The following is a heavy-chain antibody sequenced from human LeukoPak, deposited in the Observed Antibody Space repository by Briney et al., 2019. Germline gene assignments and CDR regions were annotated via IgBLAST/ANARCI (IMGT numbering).Heavy chain of an antibody. CDR3: ARGGAVADDY. V-gene: IGHV3-74*01. Sequence: PGGSLRLSCAASGFTFSNYWMHWVRQAPGKGLVWVSRINKDGSDTRYADSVRGRFTISRDNAKNTVSLQMDSLRAEDTAVYYCARGGAVADDYWGQGALVTVSS. CDR1: GFTFSNYW. J-gene: IGHJ4*02. CDR2: INKDGSDT. D-gene: IGHD6-19*01.